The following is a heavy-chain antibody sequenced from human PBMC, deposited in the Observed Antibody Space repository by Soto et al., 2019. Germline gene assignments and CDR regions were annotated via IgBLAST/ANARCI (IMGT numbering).Heavy chain of an antibody. CDR2: IYYSGST. CDR3: ARAYGGFDNGLDV. CDR1: GDSIRSYY. V-gene: IGHV4-59*01. D-gene: IGHD5-12*01. Sequence: SETLSLTCTVSGDSIRSYYWTWIRQPPGKGLELIGYIYYSGSTRYNPSLKSRVTISVDMSKNQFSLKLSSVIAADTAVYYCARAYGGFDNGLDVWGQGTAVTVSS. J-gene: IGHJ6*02.